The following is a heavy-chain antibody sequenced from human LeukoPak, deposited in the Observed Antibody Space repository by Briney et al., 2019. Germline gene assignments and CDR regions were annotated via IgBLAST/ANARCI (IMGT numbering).Heavy chain of an antibody. J-gene: IGHJ4*02. CDR2: INPNSGGT. V-gene: IGHV1-2*02. CDR3: ARGTGTQTFYDSSGYDFDY. CDR1: GYTFTGNY. Sequence: GASVKVSCKASGYTFTGNYMHWVRQAPGQGLEWMGWINPNSGGTNYAQKFQGRVTITRNTSISTAYMELSSLRSEDTAVYYCARGTGTQTFYDSSGYDFDYWGQGTLVTVSS. D-gene: IGHD3-22*01.